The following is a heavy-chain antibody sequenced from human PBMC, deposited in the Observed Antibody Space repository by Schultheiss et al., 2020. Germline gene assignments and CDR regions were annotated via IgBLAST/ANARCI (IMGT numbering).Heavy chain of an antibody. CDR1: GFTFSSYW. D-gene: IGHD2-15*01. CDR3: ARDQRYCSGGYCYNEY. V-gene: IGHV3-74*01. CDR2: INSDGSST. Sequence: GESLKISCAASGFTFSSYWMHWVRQAPGKGLVWVSRINSDGSSTSYAGSVKGRFTISRDNAKNTLYLEMNSLRAEDTAVYYCARDQRYCSGGYCYNEYWGKGTLGTGS. J-gene: IGHJ4*02.